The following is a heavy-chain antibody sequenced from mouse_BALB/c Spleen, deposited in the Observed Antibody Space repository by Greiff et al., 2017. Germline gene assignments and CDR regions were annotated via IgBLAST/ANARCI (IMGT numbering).Heavy chain of an antibody. CDR3: AYYYGSSYWYFDV. J-gene: IGHJ1*01. CDR2: IDPENGNT. D-gene: IGHD1-1*01. V-gene: IGHV14-1*02. Sequence: EVKVVESGAELVRPGALVKLSCKASGFNIKDYYMHWVKQRPEQGLEWIGWIDPENGNTIYDPKFQGKASITADTSSNTAYLQLSSLTSEDTAVYYCAYYYGSSYWYFDVWGAGTTVTVSS. CDR1: GFNIKDYY.